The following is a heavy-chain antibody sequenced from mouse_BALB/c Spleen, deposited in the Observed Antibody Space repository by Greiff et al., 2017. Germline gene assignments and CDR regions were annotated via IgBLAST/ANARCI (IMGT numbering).Heavy chain of an antibody. V-gene: IGHV1S127*01. CDR2: IDPSDSDT. D-gene: IGHD2-12*01. J-gene: IGHJ4*01. CDR1: GYSFTSYW. CDR3: ARAPPYDLYAMDY. Sequence: VHLQQSGPQLVRPGASVKISCKASGYSFTSYWMHWVKQRPGQGLEWIGMIDPSDSDTRLNQKFKDKATLTVDKSSSTAYMQLSSPTSEDSAVYYCARAPPYDLYAMDYWGQGTSVTVSS.